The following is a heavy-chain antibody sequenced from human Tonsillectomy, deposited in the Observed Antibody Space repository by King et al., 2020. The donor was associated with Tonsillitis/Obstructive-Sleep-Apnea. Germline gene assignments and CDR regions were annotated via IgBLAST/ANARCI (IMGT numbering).Heavy chain of an antibody. D-gene: IGHD3-3*01. CDR2: IIHSGSA. CDR3: ARSTIFGVVITPLYFDY. J-gene: IGHJ4*02. V-gene: IGHV4-34*12. CDR1: GASFSDHY. Sequence: VQLQQWGAGLLKPSETLSLTCAVYGASFSDHYWSWIRQSPGKGLEWIGEIIHSGSANYNPSLKSRVTISVDTSKNQFSLNLSSVTAADTAVYYCARSTIFGVVITPLYFDYWGQGTLVTVSS.